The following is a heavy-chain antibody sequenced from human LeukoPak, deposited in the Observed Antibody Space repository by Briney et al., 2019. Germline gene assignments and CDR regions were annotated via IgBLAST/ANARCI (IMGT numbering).Heavy chain of an antibody. J-gene: IGHJ6*02. D-gene: IGHD2-2*01. CDR2: ISYDGSNK. V-gene: IGHV3-30-3*01. CDR3: ARRPVVPARGYYGMDV. CDR1: GFTFSSYA. Sequence: GRPLRLSCAASGFTFSSYAMHWVRQAPGKGLEGVAVISYDGSNKYYADSVKGRFTISRDNSKNTLYLQMNSLRAEDTAVYYCARRPVVPARGYYGMDVWGQGTTVTVSS.